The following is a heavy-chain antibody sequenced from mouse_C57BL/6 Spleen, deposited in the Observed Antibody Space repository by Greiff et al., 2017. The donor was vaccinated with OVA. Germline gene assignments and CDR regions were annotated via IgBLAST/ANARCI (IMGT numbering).Heavy chain of an antibody. Sequence: EVQLQESGPELVKPGASVKISCKASGYSFTDYILNWVKQSHGKSLEWIGVINPNYGTTSYNQKFKGQATLTRDKSSSTAYMQRNRLTSEDYAVYYCTREGDAIDYWGQGTSVTVSS. CDR3: TREGDAIDY. J-gene: IGHJ4*01. CDR1: GYSFTDYI. CDR2: INPNYGTT. V-gene: IGHV1-39*01.